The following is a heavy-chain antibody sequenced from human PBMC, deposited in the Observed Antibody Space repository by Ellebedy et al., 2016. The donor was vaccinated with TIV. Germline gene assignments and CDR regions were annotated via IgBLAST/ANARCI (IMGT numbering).Heavy chain of an antibody. Sequence: MPSETLSLTCAVYGRSLSGYYWSCIRQPPGKVLEWIGEINHSVSTTYNSSLKTRVHIPLDTSKNHFSLKLSSVTAAESAVYFCSRGVTDQNWGQGILVTVSS. CDR3: SRGVTDQN. CDR2: INHSVST. D-gene: IGHD2-21*02. V-gene: IGHV4-34*01. CDR1: GRSLSGYY. J-gene: IGHJ4*02.